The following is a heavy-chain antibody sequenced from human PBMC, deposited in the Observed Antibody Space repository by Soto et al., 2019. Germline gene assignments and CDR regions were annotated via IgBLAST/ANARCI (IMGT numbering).Heavy chain of an antibody. CDR3: ARDKDRQQLGGNYYYIMDV. V-gene: IGHV1-69*12. Sequence: QVQLVQSGTEVKKPGSSVKVSCKTSGGTFRTSAISWVRQAPGQGLEWMGGIMPVFPTPDYAQKFQGRVTITADESTGTAYMELSSLRSEDTGVYYCARDKDRQQLGGNYYYIMDVWGQGTTVTVSS. CDR1: GGTFRTSA. CDR2: IMPVFPTP. J-gene: IGHJ6*01. D-gene: IGHD3-3*02.